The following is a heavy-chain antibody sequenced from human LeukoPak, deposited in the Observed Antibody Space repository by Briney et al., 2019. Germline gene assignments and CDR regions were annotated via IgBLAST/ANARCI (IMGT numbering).Heavy chain of an antibody. CDR1: GYTFSSYY. V-gene: IGHV1-46*01. J-gene: IGHJ4*02. CDR3: TRDDSGSYYDY. CDR2: INPSGGST. Sequence: ASVKVSCKASGYTFSSYYMHWVRQAPGQGLEWMGIINPSGGSTSYAQKFQGRVTMTRDTSTSTVYMELSSLRSEDTAVYYCTRDDSGSYYDYWGQGTLVTVSS. D-gene: IGHD1-26*01.